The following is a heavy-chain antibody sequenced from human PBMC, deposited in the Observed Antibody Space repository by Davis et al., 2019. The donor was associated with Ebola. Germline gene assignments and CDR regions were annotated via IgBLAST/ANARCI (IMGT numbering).Heavy chain of an antibody. V-gene: IGHV1-2*04. Sequence: AASVKVSCKASGYTFTGYYMHWVRQAPGQGLEWMGWINPNSGGTNYAQKFQGWVTMTRDTSISTAYMELNRLRSDDTAVYYCARGGIFGDFWSGYYANFDYWGQGTLVTVSS. CDR1: GYTFTGYY. CDR2: INPNSGGT. D-gene: IGHD3-3*01. CDR3: ARGGIFGDFWSGYYANFDY. J-gene: IGHJ4*02.